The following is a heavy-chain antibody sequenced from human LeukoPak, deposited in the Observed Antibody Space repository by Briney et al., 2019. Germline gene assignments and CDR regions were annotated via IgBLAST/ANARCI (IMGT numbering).Heavy chain of an antibody. V-gene: IGHV1-24*01. D-gene: IGHD6-13*01. CDR3: ATASWREGHGGAFDI. Sequence: ASLKVSCKVSGYTLTELSMHWVRQAPGKGLEWRGGFDTEDGETIYAQKFQCRVTMTEDTSTGTAYMELSSRRSEDTAVYYCATASWREGHGGAFDIWGQGTMVTVSS. CDR2: FDTEDGET. J-gene: IGHJ3*02. CDR1: GYTLTELS.